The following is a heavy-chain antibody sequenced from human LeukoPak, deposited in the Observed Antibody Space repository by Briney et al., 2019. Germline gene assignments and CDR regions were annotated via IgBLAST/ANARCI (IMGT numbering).Heavy chain of an antibody. CDR2: IKRDGSEK. V-gene: IGHV3-7*01. CDR3: ARVQWELRGVGSYFEY. D-gene: IGHD1-26*01. J-gene: IGHJ4*02. Sequence: PGGSLRLSCVVSGFTFSSYWMSWVRHAPGKGLEWVANIKRDGSEKYYVDSVKGRFTMSRDNAKNSLYLQMNSLRAEDTAVYYCARVQWELRGVGSYFEYWGQGALVTVSS. CDR1: GFTFSSYW.